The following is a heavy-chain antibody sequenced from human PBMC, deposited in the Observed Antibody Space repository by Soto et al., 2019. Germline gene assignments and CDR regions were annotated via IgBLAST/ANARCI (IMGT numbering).Heavy chain of an antibody. J-gene: IGHJ4*02. CDR2: MYYSGFT. D-gene: IGHD1-26*01. CDR1: GAPVSSETHF. V-gene: IGHV4-61*01. Sequence: QVQLQESGPGLVKPSETLSLTCTVSGAPVSSETHFWTWIRQPPGKGLEWIGYMYYSGFTNSNPALKSRVTLSVDRAGNQFSLSLNSVTAADTAVYYCAREDMSGTYYFDYWGPGMQVTVSS. CDR3: AREDMSGTYYFDY.